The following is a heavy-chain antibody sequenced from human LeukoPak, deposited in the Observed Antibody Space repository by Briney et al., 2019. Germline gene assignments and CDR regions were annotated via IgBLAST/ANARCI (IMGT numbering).Heavy chain of an antibody. V-gene: IGHV1-18*01. CDR3: ARKAQYCSSTSCSDFDY. Sequence: ASVKVSCKASGYTFTSYGISWVRQAPGQGLEWMGWISAYNGNTNYAQKLQGRVTMTTDTSTSTAYMELRSLRSDDTAVYYCARKAQYCSSTSCSDFDYWARAPWSPSPQ. CDR2: ISAYNGNT. CDR1: GYTFTSYG. D-gene: IGHD2-2*01. J-gene: IGHJ4*02.